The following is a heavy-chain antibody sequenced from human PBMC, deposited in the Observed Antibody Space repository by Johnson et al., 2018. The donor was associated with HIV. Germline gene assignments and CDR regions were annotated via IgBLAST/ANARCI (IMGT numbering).Heavy chain of an antibody. D-gene: IGHD3-22*01. CDR1: GFTVSSNY. CDR3: AKDRGLLDAFDI. CDR2: IYSGGTI. Sequence: VQLVESGGGLVQPGGSLRLSCAASGFTVSSNYMSWVRQAPGKGLEWVSVIYSGGTIYSADSVQGRFTISRDNAKNSLFLQMNGLRPEDTAVYYCAKDRGLLDAFDIWGQGTMVTVSS. J-gene: IGHJ3*02. V-gene: IGHV3-66*02.